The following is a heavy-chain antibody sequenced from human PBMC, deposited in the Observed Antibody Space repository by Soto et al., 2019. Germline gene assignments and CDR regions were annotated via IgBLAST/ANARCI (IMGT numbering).Heavy chain of an antibody. Sequence: GASVKVSCKASGYTFSSYDINWVRQATGQGLEWMGWLNPNSGDTGYAQKFQGRVTLTRNTSINTAYIELSSLTSDDTAVYYCATSGGGWYLYWGHGTLVTVSS. D-gene: IGHD6-19*01. J-gene: IGHJ4*01. CDR2: LNPNSGDT. CDR1: GYTFSSYD. V-gene: IGHV1-8*01. CDR3: ATSGGGWYLY.